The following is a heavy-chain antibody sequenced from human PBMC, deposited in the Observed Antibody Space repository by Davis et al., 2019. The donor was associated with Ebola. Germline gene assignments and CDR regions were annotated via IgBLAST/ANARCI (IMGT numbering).Heavy chain of an antibody. V-gene: IGHV3-21*05. CDR1: GFTFSSYT. Sequence: GGSLRLSCVVSGFTFSSYTMNWVRQAPGKGLEWVSHISTSSSHTNYVDSVKGRFTISRDNAKNTLYLQMNSLRGEDTAVYYCARTHYDFRSGYYTGLSYWGQGSLVTVSS. CDR2: ISTSSSHT. D-gene: IGHD3-3*01. CDR3: ARTHYDFRSGYYTGLSY. J-gene: IGHJ4*02.